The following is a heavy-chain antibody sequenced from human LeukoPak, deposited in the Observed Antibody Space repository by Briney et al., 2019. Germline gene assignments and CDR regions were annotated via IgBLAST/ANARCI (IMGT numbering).Heavy chain of an antibody. CDR1: GDSFTFTSHA. J-gene: IGHJ3*02. V-gene: IGHV1-69*13. CDR3: AGFFYDNSGDAFDI. D-gene: IGHD3-22*01. Sequence: SVKVSCKASGDSFTFTSHAISWVRQAPGQGLKWMGGLIPIYGSANYAQKFQGRLTITSDESTRTVYMELSGLRPEDSAVHYCAGFFYDNSGDAFDIWGQGTMVTVSS. CDR2: LIPIYGSA.